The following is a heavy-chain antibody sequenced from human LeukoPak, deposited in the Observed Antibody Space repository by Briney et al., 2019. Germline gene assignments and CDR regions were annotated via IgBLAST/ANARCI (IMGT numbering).Heavy chain of an antibody. Sequence: ASVKVSCKASGYTFISYGISWARQAPGQGLEWMGRVSNYNGRTHYAQNIQGRVTMTTDTSTSTAYMELRSLKSDDTAVYYCARDYYESSGYNFDVFDIWGQGTMVTVSS. V-gene: IGHV1-18*01. CDR1: GYTFISYG. CDR3: ARDYYESSGYNFDVFDI. J-gene: IGHJ3*02. CDR2: VSNYNGRT. D-gene: IGHD3-22*01.